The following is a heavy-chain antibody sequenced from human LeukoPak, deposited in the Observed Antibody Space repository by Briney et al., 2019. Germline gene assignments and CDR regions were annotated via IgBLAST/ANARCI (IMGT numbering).Heavy chain of an antibody. D-gene: IGHD3-10*01. Sequence: SETLSLTCTVSGGSISSRSYYWGWIRQPPGKGLEWIGSIYYSGSTYYNPSLKSRVTISVDTSKNQFSLKLSSVTAADTAVYYCARNYYGSGSYRNGDNGFDPWGQGTLVTVSS. CDR3: ARNYYGSGSYRNGDNGFDP. CDR1: GGSISSRSYY. J-gene: IGHJ5*02. CDR2: IYYSGST. V-gene: IGHV4-39*01.